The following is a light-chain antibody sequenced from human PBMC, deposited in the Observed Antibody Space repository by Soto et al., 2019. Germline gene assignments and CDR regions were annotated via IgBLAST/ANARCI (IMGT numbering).Light chain of an antibody. CDR2: EVS. J-gene: IGLJ1*01. CDR1: STDVGSYDY. V-gene: IGLV2-8*01. Sequence: QSALTQPPSASGSPGQSVTISCTGTSTDVGSYDYVSWYQQHPGKAPKLMIYEVSQRPSGVPDRVSGSKAGNTASLTVPGIQAEDEADYYCISYAGSSNVFGTGTKLTVL. CDR3: ISYAGSSNV.